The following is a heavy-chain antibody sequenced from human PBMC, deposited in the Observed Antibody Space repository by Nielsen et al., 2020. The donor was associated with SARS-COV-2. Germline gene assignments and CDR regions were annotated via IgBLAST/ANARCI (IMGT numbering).Heavy chain of an antibody. V-gene: IGHV1-46*01. J-gene: IGHJ3*01. CDR2: INPSGGST. CDR3: AKDGVVRGDALDL. Sequence: ASVKVSCKASGYTFTSYAMNWVRQAPGQGLEWMGIINPSGGSTSYAQKFQGRVTMTRDTSTSTVYMELSSLRSEDTAVYYCAKDGVVRGDALDLWGQGTMVTVSS. CDR1: GYTFTSYA. D-gene: IGHD3-10*01.